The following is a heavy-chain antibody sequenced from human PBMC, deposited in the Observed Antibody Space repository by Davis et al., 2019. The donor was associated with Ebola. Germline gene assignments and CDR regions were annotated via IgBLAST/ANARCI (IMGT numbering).Heavy chain of an antibody. Sequence: GESLKISCAASGFTFRTYSMNWVRRAPGKGLEWVSYISSSGTVYYADSVKGRFTISRDNAKNSLYLQMNSLRAEDTAVYYCAKDPGRGYHYYAMDVWGKGTTVTVSS. J-gene: IGHJ6*04. CDR2: ISSSGTV. V-gene: IGHV3-48*01. CDR1: GFTFRTYS. CDR3: AKDPGRGYHYYAMDV.